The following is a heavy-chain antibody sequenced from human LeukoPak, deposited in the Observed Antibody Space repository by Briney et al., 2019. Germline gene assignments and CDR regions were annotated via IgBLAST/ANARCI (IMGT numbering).Heavy chain of an antibody. Sequence: GESLQISCKGSGYSFTSYWIGWVRQMPGKGLEWMGIIYPGDSDTRYSPSFQGQVTISVDKSISTAYLQWSSLKASDTAMYYCARRYSGYDYVVDSWGQGTLGTVSS. CDR1: GYSFTSYW. CDR2: IYPGDSDT. J-gene: IGHJ4*02. D-gene: IGHD5-12*01. V-gene: IGHV5-51*01. CDR3: ARRYSGYDYVVDS.